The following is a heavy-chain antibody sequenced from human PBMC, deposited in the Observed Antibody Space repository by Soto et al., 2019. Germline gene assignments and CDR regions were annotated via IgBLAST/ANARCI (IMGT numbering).Heavy chain of an antibody. Sequence: QVQLVQSGAEVKKPGSSVKVSCKASGGTFSSYAISWVRQAPGQGLEWMGGIIPIFGTANYAQKFQGRVTLTADESTSTAYMELSSLRSEDTAVYYCARSPPGDYGDYAIKRPFDYWGQGTLVTVSS. CDR1: GGTFSSYA. V-gene: IGHV1-69*01. CDR2: IIPIFGTA. D-gene: IGHD4-17*01. J-gene: IGHJ4*02. CDR3: ARSPPGDYGDYAIKRPFDY.